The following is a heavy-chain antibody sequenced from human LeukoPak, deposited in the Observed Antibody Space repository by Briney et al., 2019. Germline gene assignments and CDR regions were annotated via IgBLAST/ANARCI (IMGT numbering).Heavy chain of an antibody. J-gene: IGHJ4*02. D-gene: IGHD5-18*01. V-gene: IGHV3-30*18. CDR2: ISYDGSNK. CDR1: GFTFSSYG. Sequence: RPGRSLRLSCAASGFTFSSYGMHWVRQAPGKGLEWVAVISYDGSNKYYADSVKGRFTISRGNSKNTLYLQMNSLRAEDTAVYYCAKVPGYSYGNLDYWGQGTLVTVSS. CDR3: AKVPGYSYGNLDY.